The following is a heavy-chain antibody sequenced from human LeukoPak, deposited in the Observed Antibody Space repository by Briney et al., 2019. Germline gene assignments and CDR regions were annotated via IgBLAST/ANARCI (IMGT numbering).Heavy chain of an antibody. J-gene: IGHJ5*02. CDR3: ARFAGGPSSPRSNWFDP. Sequence: VASVKVSCKASGYTFTGYYMHWVRQAPGQGLEWLGWINPNSGGTNYAQKFQGRVTMTRDTSISTAYMELSRLRSDDTAVYYCARFAGGPSSPRSNWFDPWGQGTLVTVSS. CDR1: GYTFTGYY. D-gene: IGHD6-13*01. CDR2: INPNSGGT. V-gene: IGHV1-2*02.